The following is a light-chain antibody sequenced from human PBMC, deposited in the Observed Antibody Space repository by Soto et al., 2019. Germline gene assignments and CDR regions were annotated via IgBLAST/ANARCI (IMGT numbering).Light chain of an antibody. CDR1: SSDVGDYNY. Sequence: QSALTQPASVSGSPGQSITISCTGTSSDVGDYNYVSWYQQHPGKAPRFVIYDVTNRPSGVSNRFSGSKSGNTASLTISGLQAEDEADYYCSSYTTSNTRQVVFGTGTQLTVL. V-gene: IGLV2-14*01. CDR2: DVT. CDR3: SSYTTSNTRQVV. J-gene: IGLJ1*01.